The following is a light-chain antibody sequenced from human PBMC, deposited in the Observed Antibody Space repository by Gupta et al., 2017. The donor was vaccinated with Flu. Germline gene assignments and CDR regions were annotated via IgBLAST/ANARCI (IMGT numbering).Light chain of an antibody. CDR2: HAS. V-gene: IGKV1-33*01. CDR1: HDIINY. CDR3: QQYDNFPYS. Sequence: DIQMTQSPSSLSVSVGDSVTITCQASHDIINYLNWYQQKPGKAPKLLIYHASNLETGVPSRFRGSGSGTDFTFTISSLQPEDIATYYCQQYDNFPYSFGRGTKLEIK. J-gene: IGKJ2*03.